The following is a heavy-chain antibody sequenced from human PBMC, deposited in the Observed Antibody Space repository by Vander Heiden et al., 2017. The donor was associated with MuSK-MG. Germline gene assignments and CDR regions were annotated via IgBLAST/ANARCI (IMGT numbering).Heavy chain of an antibody. CDR1: GESLSGNY. Sequence: QVRLQQWGAGLLQPSETLSLTCGVYGESLSGNYWSWIRQSPGKGLEWIGEVTLNGNTNYNPSLKSRVTMSVDTSKNQFSLRLRSVTAADTAVYYCARGQYLVSIDSDWFDPWGQGTLGTVSS. V-gene: IGHV4-34*01. CDR2: VTLNGNT. D-gene: IGHD2-2*01. CDR3: ARGQYLVSIDSDWFDP. J-gene: IGHJ5*02.